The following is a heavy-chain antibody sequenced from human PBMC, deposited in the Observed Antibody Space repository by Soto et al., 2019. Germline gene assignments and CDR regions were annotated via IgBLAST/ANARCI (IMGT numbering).Heavy chain of an antibody. CDR3: ARGPRNFGGSFYYGMDV. D-gene: IGHD3-10*01. J-gene: IGHJ6*02. V-gene: IGHV4-31*03. CDR2: IYYSGST. CDR1: GGSIRSDGFY. Sequence: SETLSLTCTVSGGSIRSDGFYWTWVRHLPGKGLEWVGFIYYSGSTYYNPSLKSRITISMDSSRNQFFLRLSSVTAADMAVYYCARGPRNFGGSFYYGMDVWGQGTTVTVSS.